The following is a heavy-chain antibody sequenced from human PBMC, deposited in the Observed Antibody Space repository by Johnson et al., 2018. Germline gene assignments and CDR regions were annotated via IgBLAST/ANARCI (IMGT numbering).Heavy chain of an antibody. CDR2: IKPNGDTT. D-gene: IGHD3-16*01. Sequence: VQLVQSGGGLVQPGGSLRLSCGASGFRFSDYWMNWVHQDPGKGLVWVARIKPNGDTTNYADSVKGRFAISRDNAKNSLYLQMNSLRVEDPAFYYCAKEGVDDAFEIWGQGTMVTVSS. J-gene: IGHJ3*02. CDR1: GFRFSDYW. V-gene: IGHV3-74*01. CDR3: AKEGVDDAFEI.